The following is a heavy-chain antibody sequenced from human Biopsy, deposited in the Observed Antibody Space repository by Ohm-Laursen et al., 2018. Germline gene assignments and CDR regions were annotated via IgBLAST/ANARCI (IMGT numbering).Heavy chain of an antibody. D-gene: IGHD3-10*01. J-gene: IGHJ4*02. V-gene: IGHV3-9*01. CDR2: ISWDSGRV. CDR1: GFIFDDHA. CDR3: VTDRLDDITKVRGIMTD. Sequence: SLRLSCSASGFIFDDHAMHWVRQAPGKGLEWVSGISWDSGRVDYADSVKGRFTISRDNAKNSLYLHINTLRVEDTAVYYCVTDRLDDITKVRGIMTDWGQGTLVIVSS.